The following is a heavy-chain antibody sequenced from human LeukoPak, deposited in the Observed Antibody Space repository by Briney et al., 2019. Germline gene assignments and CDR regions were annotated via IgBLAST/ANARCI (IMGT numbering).Heavy chain of an antibody. CDR3: AKKLGSSPGDFFDY. Sequence: GGSLRLSCAASGFIFSRYAMSWVRQAPGKGLGWVSDINDNGGGTFYADSVKGRFTVSRDNSKNTLYMQMNSLRGGDTAVYYCAKKLGSSPGDFFDYWGQGTLVTVSS. CDR1: GFIFSRYA. V-gene: IGHV3-23*01. CDR2: INDNGGGT. J-gene: IGHJ4*02. D-gene: IGHD6-6*01.